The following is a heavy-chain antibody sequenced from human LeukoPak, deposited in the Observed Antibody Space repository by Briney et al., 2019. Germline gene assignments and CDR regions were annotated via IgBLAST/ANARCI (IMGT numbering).Heavy chain of an antibody. D-gene: IGHD1-1*01. CDR1: GNSLNNYH. CDR3: GRDPTYRNYFDP. CDR2: IRPGGDGP. V-gene: IGHV1-46*02. J-gene: IGHJ4*02. Sequence: GASVKVSCKASGNSLNNYHMHWVRQAPGQGLEWLGIIRPGGDGPSYAQKFQGRVTMTRDMSTSTVYMELSSLTSDDTAVYYCGRDPTYRNYFDPWGQGTLVTVSS.